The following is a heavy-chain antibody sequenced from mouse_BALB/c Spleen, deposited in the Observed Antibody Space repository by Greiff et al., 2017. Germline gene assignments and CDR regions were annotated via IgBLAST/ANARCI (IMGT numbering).Heavy chain of an antibody. V-gene: IGHV1S135*01. Sequence: VQLQQSGPELMKPGASVKISCKASGYSFTSYYMHWVKQSHGKSLEWIGYIDPFNGGTSYNQKFKGKATLTVDKSSSTAYMHLSSLTSEDSADYCCARGDDYVGERNFDYWGQGTTRTVSS. CDR1: GYSFTSYY. J-gene: IGHJ2*01. CDR3: ARGDDYVGERNFDY. CDR2: IDPFNGGT. D-gene: IGHD2-4*01.